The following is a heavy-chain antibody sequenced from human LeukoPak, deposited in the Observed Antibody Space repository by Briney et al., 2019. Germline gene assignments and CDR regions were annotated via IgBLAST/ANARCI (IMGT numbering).Heavy chain of an antibody. CDR1: GFTFADYA. V-gene: IGHV3-43*02. J-gene: IGHJ4*02. D-gene: IGHD2-2*01. Sequence: PGGSLRLSCAASGFTFADYAMHWVRQAPGKGLEWVSLISGDGDTTFYADFIKGRFTISRDNSKNSLYLQMNSLRSEDTALYYCAKDIHDRGYAACWGQGTQVTVSS. CDR2: ISGDGDTT. CDR3: AKDIHDRGYAAC.